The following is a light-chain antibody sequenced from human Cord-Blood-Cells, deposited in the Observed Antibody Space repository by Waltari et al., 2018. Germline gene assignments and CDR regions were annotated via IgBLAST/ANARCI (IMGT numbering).Light chain of an antibody. Sequence: QSALTQTASVSGSPGQSITISCTGTSSDVGGYNYLSWYQQHPGKAPKLMIYDVSKRPSGVSNRFSGSKSGNTASLTISGLQAEDEADYYCSSYTSSSTYVFGTGTKVTVL. CDR2: DVS. J-gene: IGLJ1*01. CDR3: SSYTSSSTYV. V-gene: IGLV2-14*01. CDR1: SSDVGGYNY.